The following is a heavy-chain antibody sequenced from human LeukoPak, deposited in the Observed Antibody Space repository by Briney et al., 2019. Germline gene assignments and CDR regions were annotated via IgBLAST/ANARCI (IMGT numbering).Heavy chain of an antibody. CDR1: GYTFTGYY. CDR3: ASWDSSSSFNDY. Sequence: ASVKVSCKASGYTFTGYYMHWVRQAPGQGLEWMGWINPNSGGTNYAQKFQGRVTMTRDTSISTAYMELSRLRSDDAAVYYCASWDSSSSFNDYWGQGTLVTVSS. V-gene: IGHV1-2*02. D-gene: IGHD6-6*01. CDR2: INPNSGGT. J-gene: IGHJ4*02.